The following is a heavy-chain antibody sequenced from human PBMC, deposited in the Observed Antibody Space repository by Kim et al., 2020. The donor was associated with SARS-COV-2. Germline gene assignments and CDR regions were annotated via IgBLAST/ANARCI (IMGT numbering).Heavy chain of an antibody. Sequence: SETLSLTCAVYGGSFSDYYWSWIRQPPGKGLEWIGEINHSGSTNYNPSLKSRVTISVDTSKNQFSLKLSSVTAADTAVYYCARLTGCSSTSCYPLFDHWG. J-gene: IGHJ4*01. CDR2: INHSGST. D-gene: IGHD2-2*01. CDR3: ARLTGCSSTSCYPLFDH. CDR1: GGSFSDYY. V-gene: IGHV4-34*01.